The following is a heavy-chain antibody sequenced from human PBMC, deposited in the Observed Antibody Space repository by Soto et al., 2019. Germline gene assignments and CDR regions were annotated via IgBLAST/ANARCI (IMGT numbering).Heavy chain of an antibody. Sequence: PSGTPFLTRPVSGGPIRSSRCHWGWVRPPPGKGLEWIGSINYSGSTYYNPSLKSRVTLSVDTSKNQFSLKLSSVTAADTAVYYCAGLGHFDIKYYFDYWGQGTLVPVSS. CDR3: AGLGHFDIKYYFDY. J-gene: IGHJ4*02. CDR1: GGPIRSSRCH. CDR2: INYSGST. D-gene: IGHD3-9*01. V-gene: IGHV4-39*07.